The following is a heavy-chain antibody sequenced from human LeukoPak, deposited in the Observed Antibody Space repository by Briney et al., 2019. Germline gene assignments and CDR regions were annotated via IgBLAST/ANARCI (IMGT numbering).Heavy chain of an antibody. CDR2: INAGNGNT. V-gene: IGHV1-3*01. D-gene: IGHD5-18*01. J-gene: IGHJ4*02. Sequence: ASVKVSCKASGYTFTSYAMYWVRQAPGQRLEWMGWINAGNGNTKYSQKFQGRVTITRDTSASTAYMELSSLRSEDTAVYYCARGIQLWLPYFDYWGQGTPVTVSS. CDR1: GYTFTSYA. CDR3: ARGIQLWLPYFDY.